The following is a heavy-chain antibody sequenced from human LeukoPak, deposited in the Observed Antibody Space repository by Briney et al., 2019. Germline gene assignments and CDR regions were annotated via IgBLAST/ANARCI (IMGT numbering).Heavy chain of an antibody. Sequence: PGGSLRLSCAASGSTFSSYGMHWVRQAPGKGLEWVAVIWYGGSNKYYADSVKGRFTISRDNSKNTLYLQMNSLRAEDTAVYYCAKDPYSGSYNARTRIDYWGQGTLVTVSS. CDR2: IWYGGSNK. J-gene: IGHJ4*02. CDR1: GSTFSSYG. D-gene: IGHD1-26*01. CDR3: AKDPYSGSYNARTRIDY. V-gene: IGHV3-30*02.